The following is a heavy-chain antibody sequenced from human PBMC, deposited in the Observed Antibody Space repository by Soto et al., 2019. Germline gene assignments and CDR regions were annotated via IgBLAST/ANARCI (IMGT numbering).Heavy chain of an antibody. CDR1: GYTFTNYG. CDR2: ISANNGKT. V-gene: IGHV1-18*01. CDR3: AGDTDYYGAGSYIHL. D-gene: IGHD3-10*01. J-gene: IGHJ2*01. Sequence: QVQLVQSGAEVKKPGASVKVSCKASGYTFTNYGISWARQAPGQGLEWMGWISANNGKTNYAQNVQGRVTMNTDTDTNSAYLELRSLISDDTAIYYCAGDTDYYGAGSYIHLWARGTLVTAAS.